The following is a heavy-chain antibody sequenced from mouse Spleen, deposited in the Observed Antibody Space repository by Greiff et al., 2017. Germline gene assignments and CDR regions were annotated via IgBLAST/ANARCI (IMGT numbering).Heavy chain of an antibody. J-gene: IGHJ2*01. CDR2: ISSGSSTI. CDR3: ARAELNFDY. Sequence: DVKLVESGGGLVKPGGSLKLSCAASGFTFSDYGMHWVRQAPEKGLEWVAYISSGSSTIYYADTVKGRFTISRDNAKNTLFLQMTSLRSEDTAMYYCARAELNFDYWGQGTTLTVSS. D-gene: IGHD4-1*01. V-gene: IGHV5-17*01. CDR1: GFTFSDYG.